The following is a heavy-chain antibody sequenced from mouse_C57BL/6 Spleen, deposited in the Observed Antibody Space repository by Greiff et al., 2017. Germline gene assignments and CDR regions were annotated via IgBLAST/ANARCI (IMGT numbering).Heavy chain of an antibody. CDR2: LYPGSGST. CDR3: ARSALDYYGSIPFAY. Sequence: QVQLQQPGAELVKPGASVKMSCKASGYTFTSYWITWVKQRPGQGLEWIGDLYPGSGSTNYNEKFKSKATLTVDTSSSTAYMQLSSLTSEDSAVYYCARSALDYYGSIPFAYWGQGTLVTVSA. V-gene: IGHV1-55*01. J-gene: IGHJ3*01. CDR1: GYTFTSYW. D-gene: IGHD1-1*01.